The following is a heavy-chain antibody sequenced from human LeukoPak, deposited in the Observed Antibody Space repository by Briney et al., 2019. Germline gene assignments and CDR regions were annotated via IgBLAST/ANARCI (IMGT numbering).Heavy chain of an antibody. CDR1: GGTFSSYA. CDR2: IIPIFGAP. CDR3: ARCYDLWSGYYRWLDP. Sequence: ASVKVSCKASGGTFSSYAISWVRQAPGQGLEWRGGIIPIFGAPNYAQKFQGRVTITADESTSTAYMELSSLRSEDTAVYYCARCYDLWSGYYRWLDPWGQGTLVTVSS. D-gene: IGHD3-3*01. V-gene: IGHV1-69*13. J-gene: IGHJ5*02.